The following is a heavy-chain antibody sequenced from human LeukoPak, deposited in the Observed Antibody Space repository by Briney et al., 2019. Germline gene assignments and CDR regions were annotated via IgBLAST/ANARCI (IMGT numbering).Heavy chain of an antibody. D-gene: IGHD3-3*01. CDR3: ARDWRFLEWLVHYYYYGMDV. J-gene: IGHJ6*02. CDR2: INTNTGNP. Sequence: GASVKVSCKASGYTFTSYAMNWVRQAPGQELEWMGWINTNTGNPTYAQGFTGRFVFSLDTSVSAAYLQISSLKAEDTAVYYCARDWRFLEWLVHYYYYGMDVWGQGTTVTVSS. V-gene: IGHV7-4-1*02. CDR1: GYTFTSYA.